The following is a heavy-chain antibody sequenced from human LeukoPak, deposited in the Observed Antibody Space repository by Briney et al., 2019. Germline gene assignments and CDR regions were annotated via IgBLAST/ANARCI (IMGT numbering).Heavy chain of an antibody. D-gene: IGHD3-9*01. CDR2: ISAYNGNT. Sequence: GASVKVSCKASGYTFTGYYMHWVRQAPGQGLVWMGWISAYNGNTSYAQKLQGRVTMTTDTSTSTVYMELRSLRSDDTAVYYCARTYYDILTGYYPFDYWGQGTLVTVSS. CDR3: ARTYYDILTGYYPFDY. J-gene: IGHJ4*02. V-gene: IGHV1-18*04. CDR1: GYTFTGYY.